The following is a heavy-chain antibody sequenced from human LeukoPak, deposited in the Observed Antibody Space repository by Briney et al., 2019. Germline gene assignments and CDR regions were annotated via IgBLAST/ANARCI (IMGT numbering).Heavy chain of an antibody. CDR2: IYYSGST. Sequence: PSETLSLTCTVSGGSISSSSYYWGWIRQPSGKGLEWIGYIYYSGSTYYNPSLKSRVTISVDTSKNQFSLKLSSVTAADTAVYYCAREGSIFGVVISYFDYWGQGTLVTVSS. CDR3: AREGSIFGVVISYFDY. CDR1: GGSISSSSYY. D-gene: IGHD3-3*01. J-gene: IGHJ4*02. V-gene: IGHV4-39*02.